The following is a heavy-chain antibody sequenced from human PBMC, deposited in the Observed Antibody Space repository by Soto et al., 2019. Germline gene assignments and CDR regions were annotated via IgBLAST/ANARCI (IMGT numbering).Heavy chain of an antibody. CDR3: ARSRIVLDAFDI. J-gene: IGHJ3*02. Sequence: QPGGSLRLSCAASGFTFSSYAMHWVRQAPGKGLEWVAVISYDGSNKYYADSVKGRFTISRDNSKNTLYLQMNSLRAEDTAVYYCARSRIVLDAFDIWGQGTMVTVSS. D-gene: IGHD2-8*01. CDR2: ISYDGSNK. V-gene: IGHV3-30-3*01. CDR1: GFTFSSYA.